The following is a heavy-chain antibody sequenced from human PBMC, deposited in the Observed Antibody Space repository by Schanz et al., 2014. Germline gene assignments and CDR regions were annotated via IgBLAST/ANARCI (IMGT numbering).Heavy chain of an antibody. V-gene: IGHV3-11*01. CDR2: ISRDGTTS. CDR1: GFIFNDYY. CDR3: ARGFGELYPGYFDY. Sequence: QVQLVESGGGLVKPGGSLRLSCAASGFIFNDYYMNWIRQAPGKGLEWLSYISRDGTTSYYADSVKGRFTISRDNAKNSLYLEMTSLRGEDTAVFYCARGFGELYPGYFDYWGQGTLVTVSS. D-gene: IGHD2-21*01. J-gene: IGHJ4*02.